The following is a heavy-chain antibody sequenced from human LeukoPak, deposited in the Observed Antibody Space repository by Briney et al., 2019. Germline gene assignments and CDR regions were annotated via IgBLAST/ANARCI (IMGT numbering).Heavy chain of an antibody. J-gene: IGHJ4*02. Sequence: ASVKVSRTASGYTFTSYYMPWVRHAPGQGLEWMGIINPSGSSTSYAQKFQGRVTMTRDTSTSTVYMELSSLRSEDTAVYYCARGLGGDSSGYAFDYWGQGTLVTVSS. CDR1: GYTFTSYY. D-gene: IGHD3-22*01. V-gene: IGHV1-46*01. CDR2: INPSGSST. CDR3: ARGLGGDSSGYAFDY.